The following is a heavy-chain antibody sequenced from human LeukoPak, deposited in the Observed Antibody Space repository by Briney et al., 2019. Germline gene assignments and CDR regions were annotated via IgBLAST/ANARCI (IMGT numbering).Heavy chain of an antibody. CDR1: GFTFSNYE. Sequence: GGSLRLSCAASGFTFSNYEMNWGRHAPGKGLEWVSYISNSGTTMYYAESVKGRFSVSRDNTKNSLYLQMNSLRAEDTAIYYCARVLAAAGGWGQGTLVTVSS. J-gene: IGHJ4*02. CDR3: ARVLAAAGG. V-gene: IGHV3-48*03. CDR2: ISNSGTTM. D-gene: IGHD6-13*01.